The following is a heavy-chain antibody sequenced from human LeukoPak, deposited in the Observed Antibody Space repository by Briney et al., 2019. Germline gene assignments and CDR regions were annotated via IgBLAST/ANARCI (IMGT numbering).Heavy chain of an antibody. CDR1: GFTFSNAW. V-gene: IGHV3-15*01. D-gene: IGHD5-24*01. CDR3: TTEAKMATINGFGY. J-gene: IGHJ4*02. CDR2: IKSKTDGGTT. Sequence: GGSLRLSCAAPGFTFSNAWMSWVRQAPGKGLEWVGRIKSKTDGGTTDYAAPVKGRFTISRDDLKNTLYLQMNSLKTEDTAVYYCTTEAKMATINGFGYWGQGTLVTVSS.